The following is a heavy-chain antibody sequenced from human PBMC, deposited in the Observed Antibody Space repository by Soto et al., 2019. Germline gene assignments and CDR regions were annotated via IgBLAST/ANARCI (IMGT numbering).Heavy chain of an antibody. CDR1: GFTFSSYA. CDR3: ANTISGYDNFFDY. V-gene: IGHV3-23*01. J-gene: IGHJ4*02. CDR2: ISGSGGST. D-gene: IGHD5-12*01. Sequence: GGSLRLSCAASGFTFSSYAMSWVRQAPGKGLEWVSAISGSGGSTYYADSVKGRFTISRDNSKNTLYLQMNSLRAEDTAVYYCANTISGYDNFFDYWGQGTLVTVSS.